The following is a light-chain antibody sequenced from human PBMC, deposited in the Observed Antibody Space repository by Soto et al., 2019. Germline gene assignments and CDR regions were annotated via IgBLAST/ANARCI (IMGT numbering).Light chain of an antibody. Sequence: DIQMTQSPSSLSASVGDTGTITCRASQGISNSLAWFQQKPGRVPQFLIYAASTLQPGVPPRFSGSGSGTDFTLTISSLQPEDVATYYCQNYNSAPLTFGPGTRVEIK. CDR3: QNYNSAPLT. CDR2: AAS. J-gene: IGKJ3*01. V-gene: IGKV1-27*01. CDR1: QGISNS.